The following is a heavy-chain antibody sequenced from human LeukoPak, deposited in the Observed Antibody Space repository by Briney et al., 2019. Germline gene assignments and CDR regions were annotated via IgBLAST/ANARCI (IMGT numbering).Heavy chain of an antibody. V-gene: IGHV1-2*02. CDR1: GYTFTGYY. Sequence: ASVTVSCKASGYTFTGYYMHWVRQAPGQGLEWMGWINPNSGGTNYAQKFQGRVTMTRDTSISTAYMELSRLRSDDTAVYYCARELYRSSTSCYSHWGQGTLVTVSS. J-gene: IGHJ4*02. CDR3: ARELYRSSTSCYSH. D-gene: IGHD2-2*02. CDR2: INPNSGGT.